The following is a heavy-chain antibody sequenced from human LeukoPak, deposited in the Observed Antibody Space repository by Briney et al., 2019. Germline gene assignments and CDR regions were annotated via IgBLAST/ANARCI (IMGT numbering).Heavy chain of an antibody. CDR3: ARDRSSSWTRDWFDP. Sequence: SETLSLTCTVSGGSISPFYWSWIRQPAGKGLEWIGRIYNSASTNYNPSLKSRVTMSVDTSKNQFSLKLISVTAADTAVYYCARDRSSSWTRDWFDPWGQGTLVTVSS. CDR1: GGSISPFY. CDR2: IYNSAST. D-gene: IGHD6-13*01. V-gene: IGHV4-4*07. J-gene: IGHJ5*02.